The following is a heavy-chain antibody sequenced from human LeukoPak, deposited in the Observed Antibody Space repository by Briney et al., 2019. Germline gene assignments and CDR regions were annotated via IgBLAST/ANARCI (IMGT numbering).Heavy chain of an antibody. V-gene: IGHV3-53*01. Sequence: PGGSLRLSCAASGFTVSSNYMSWVRQAPGKGLEWVSVIYSGGSTYYADSVKGRFTISRDNSKNTLYLQMNSLRAEDTAVYYCASGLAAGTTDAFDIWGQGTMVTVSS. CDR2: IYSGGST. CDR1: GFTVSSNY. CDR3: ASGLAAGTTDAFDI. J-gene: IGHJ3*02. D-gene: IGHD1-7*01.